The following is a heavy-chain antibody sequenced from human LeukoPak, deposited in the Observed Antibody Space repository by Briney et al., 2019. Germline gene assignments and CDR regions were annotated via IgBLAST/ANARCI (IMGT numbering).Heavy chain of an antibody. CDR2: IFHSGST. CDR3: ASYYGMDV. V-gene: IGHV4-38-2*02. Sequence: SETLSLTCTVSGYSISSGYYWGWIRQPPGKGLEWIGSIFHSGSTYYNPSLKSRVTISVDTSKNQFSLKLSSVTAADTAVYYCASYYGMDVWGQGTTVTVSS. J-gene: IGHJ6*02. CDR1: GYSISSGYY.